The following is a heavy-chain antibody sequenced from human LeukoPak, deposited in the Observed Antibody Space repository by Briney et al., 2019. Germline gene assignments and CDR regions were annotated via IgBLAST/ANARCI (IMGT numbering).Heavy chain of an antibody. CDR2: IHHSGST. V-gene: IGHV4-4*02. Sequence: SGTLSLTCAVSGGSISSDHWWSWVRQPPGKGLAWIGEIHHSGSTNYNPSLKSRVTISVDKFKNQFSLKLSSVTAADTAVYYCASKLTAVAGYFDYWGQGTLVTVSS. J-gene: IGHJ4*02. CDR3: ASKLTAVAGYFDY. CDR1: GGSISSDHW. D-gene: IGHD6-19*01.